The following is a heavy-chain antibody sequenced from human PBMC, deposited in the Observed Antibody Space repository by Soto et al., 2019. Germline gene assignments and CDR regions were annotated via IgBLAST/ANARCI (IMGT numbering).Heavy chain of an antibody. Sequence: ASETLSLTCTVSGGSISSYYWSRIRQPAGKGLEWIGRIYTSGSTNYNPSLKSRVTMSVDTSKNQFSLKLSSVTAADTAVYYCARCDSRGLGYYYYGMDVWGQGTTVTVSS. CDR2: IYTSGST. CDR1: GGSISSYY. V-gene: IGHV4-4*07. CDR3: ARCDSRGLGYYYYGMDV. D-gene: IGHD6-13*01. J-gene: IGHJ6*02.